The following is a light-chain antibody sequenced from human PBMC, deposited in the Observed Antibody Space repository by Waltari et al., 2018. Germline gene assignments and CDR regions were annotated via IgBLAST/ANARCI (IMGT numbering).Light chain of an antibody. CDR1: QSISSW. V-gene: IGKV1-5*01. J-gene: IGKJ5*01. CDR3: QQRSNWPPIT. Sequence: DIQMTQSPSTLSASVGDRGTLTCRASQSISSWLAWYQQKPGKAPKLLIYDASSLESGVPSRFSGSGSGTEFTLTIISLQSEDSAVYYCQQRSNWPPITFGQGTRLEIK. CDR2: DAS.